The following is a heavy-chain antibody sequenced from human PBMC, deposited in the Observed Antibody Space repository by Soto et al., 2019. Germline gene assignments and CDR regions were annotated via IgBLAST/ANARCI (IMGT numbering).Heavy chain of an antibody. CDR1: GYTFTSYG. CDR2: ISAYNGNT. D-gene: IGHD1-7*01. Sequence: GASVRVSYRAAGYTFTSYGMSWVRQAPGQGLEWMGWISAYNGNTNYAQKLQGRVTMTTDTSTSTAYMELRSLRSDDTAVYYCARGALEGTIMYDYWGQGTLVTVSS. J-gene: IGHJ4*02. V-gene: IGHV1-18*01. CDR3: ARGALEGTIMYDY.